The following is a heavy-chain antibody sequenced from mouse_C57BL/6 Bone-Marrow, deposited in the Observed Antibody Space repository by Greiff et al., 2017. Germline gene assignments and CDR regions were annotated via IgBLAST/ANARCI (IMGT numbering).Heavy chain of an antibody. CDR2: IWTGGGT. J-gene: IGHJ3*01. CDR3: ARNGGNSAWFAY. Sequence: QVQLKESGPGLVAPAQRLYITCNVSGFSLTSYAISWVRQPPGKGLEWLGVIWTGGGTNYNSALKTILSISKDNSKSQVFLKKNSLQTDDTARYYCARNGGNSAWFAYWGQGTLVTVSA. CDR1: GFSLTSYA. V-gene: IGHV2-9-1*01. D-gene: IGHD2-1*01.